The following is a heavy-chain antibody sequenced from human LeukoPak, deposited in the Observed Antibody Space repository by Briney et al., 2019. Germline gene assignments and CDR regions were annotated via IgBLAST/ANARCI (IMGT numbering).Heavy chain of an antibody. J-gene: IGHJ2*01. CDR3: ARGPQWLVPDWYFDL. D-gene: IGHD6-19*01. V-gene: IGHV3-7*01. CDR1: GFTFSSYW. Sequence: GGSLRLSCAASGFTFSSYWMSWVRQAPGKGLEWVDNIKQDGSEKYYVDSVKGRFTISRDNAKNSQYLQMNSLRAEDTAVYYCARGPQWLVPDWYFDLWGRGTLVTVSS. CDR2: IKQDGSEK.